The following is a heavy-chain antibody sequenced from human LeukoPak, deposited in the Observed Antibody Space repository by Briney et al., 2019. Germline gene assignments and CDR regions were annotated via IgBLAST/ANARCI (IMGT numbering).Heavy chain of an antibody. D-gene: IGHD3-9*01. J-gene: IGHJ4*02. CDR2: IHYSGST. CDR3: ARDRGRYTNDY. CDR1: GGSISSYY. V-gene: IGHV4-59*01. Sequence: SETLSLTCTVSGGSISSYYWSWIRQPPGKGLEWIGYIHYSGSTNNNPSLKSRVTISVDTSKNQFSLKLSSVTAADTAVYYCARDRGRYTNDYWGQGTLVTVSS.